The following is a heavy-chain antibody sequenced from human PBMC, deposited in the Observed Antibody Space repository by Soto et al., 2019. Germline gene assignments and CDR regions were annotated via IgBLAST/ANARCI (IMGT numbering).Heavy chain of an antibody. Sequence: SETLSLTCTVSGGSISSGGYYWSWIRQHPGKGLEWIGYIYYSGSTYYNPSLKSRVTISVDTSKNQFSLKLSSVTAADTAVYYCARHTFMVRGVIIRESKFDYWGQGTLVTVS. CDR1: GGSISSGGYY. CDR2: IYYSGST. J-gene: IGHJ4*02. CDR3: ARHTFMVRGVIIRESKFDY. V-gene: IGHV4-30-4*08. D-gene: IGHD3-10*01.